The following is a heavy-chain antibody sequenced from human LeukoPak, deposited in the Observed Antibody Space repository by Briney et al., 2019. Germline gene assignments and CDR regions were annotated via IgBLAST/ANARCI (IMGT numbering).Heavy chain of an antibody. CDR1: GYTFTGYY. V-gene: IGHV1-2*02. D-gene: IGHD3-10*01. CDR3: ARDQYYGSGSHSPPYY. Sequence: ASVKVSCKASGYTFTGYYMHWVRQAPGQGLEWMGWINPNSGGTNYAQKFQGRVTMTRDTSISTAYMELSRLRSDDTAVYYCARDQYYGSGSHSPPYYWGQGTLVTVSS. J-gene: IGHJ4*02. CDR2: INPNSGGT.